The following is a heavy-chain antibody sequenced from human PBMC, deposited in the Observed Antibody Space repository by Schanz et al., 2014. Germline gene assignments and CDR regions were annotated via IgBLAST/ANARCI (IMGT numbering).Heavy chain of an antibody. D-gene: IGHD3-9*01. CDR2: LSGSGGST. CDR3: AKQIHYDILTVTRN. J-gene: IGHJ4*02. Sequence: EVQLLESGGGLIQRGESLRLSCAASGFTFSSYAMSWVRQAPGKGLEWVSALSGSGGSTYYADSVKGRFTISRDNSKNTLYLQMNSLRAEDTAVYYCAKQIHYDILTVTRNWGQGTLVTVSS. V-gene: IGHV3-23*01. CDR1: GFTFSSYA.